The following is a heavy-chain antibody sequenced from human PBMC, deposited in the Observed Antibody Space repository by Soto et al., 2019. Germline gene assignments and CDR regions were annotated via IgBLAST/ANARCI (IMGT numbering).Heavy chain of an antibody. Sequence: QVQLVQSGAEVKKPGSSVKVSCKASVGTFSSYAISWVRQAPGQGLEWMGGIIPIFGTANYAQKFQGRVTITADESTSTADMELSSLRSEDTAVYYCARDAMYNWNGTSSYWGQGTLVTVSS. V-gene: IGHV1-69*01. D-gene: IGHD1-20*01. CDR1: VGTFSSYA. CDR3: ARDAMYNWNGTSSY. J-gene: IGHJ4*02. CDR2: IIPIFGTA.